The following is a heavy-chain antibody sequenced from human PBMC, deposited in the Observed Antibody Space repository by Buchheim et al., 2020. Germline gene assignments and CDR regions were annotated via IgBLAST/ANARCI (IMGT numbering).Heavy chain of an antibody. J-gene: IGHJ6*02. D-gene: IGHD3-3*01. Sequence: QVQLVESGGGVVQPGRSLRLSCAASGFTFSSYGMHWVRQAPGKGLEWVAVIWYDGSNKYYADSVKGRFTISRDNSKKTLYLQMNSLRAEDTAVYYCARDNGLEWLIYGMDVWGQGTT. CDR1: GFTFSSYG. V-gene: IGHV3-33*01. CDR2: IWYDGSNK. CDR3: ARDNGLEWLIYGMDV.